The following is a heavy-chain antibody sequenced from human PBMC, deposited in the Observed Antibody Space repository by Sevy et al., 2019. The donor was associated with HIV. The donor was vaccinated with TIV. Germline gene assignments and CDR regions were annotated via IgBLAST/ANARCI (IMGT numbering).Heavy chain of an antibody. Sequence: ASVKVSCKASGGTFSSYGISWVRHAPGQGLEWMGGIIPILGTVNYAQKFQGRVTITADESTKTAYMELSSLRSEDTAVYYCARAGGNGWYYFDYWGQETLVTVSS. D-gene: IGHD6-19*01. CDR1: GGTFSSYG. CDR2: IIPILGTV. V-gene: IGHV1-69*13. CDR3: ARAGGNGWYYFDY. J-gene: IGHJ4*02.